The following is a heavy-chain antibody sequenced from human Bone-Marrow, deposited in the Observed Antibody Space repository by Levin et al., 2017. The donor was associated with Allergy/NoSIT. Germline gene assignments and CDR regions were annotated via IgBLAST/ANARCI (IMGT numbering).Heavy chain of an antibody. CDR2: IIPIFGTA. J-gene: IGHJ6*02. CDR3: ASSEKRDGSRGSGMDV. D-gene: IGHD5-24*01. V-gene: IGHV1-69*13. CDR1: GGTFSSYA. Sequence: ASVKVSCKASGGTFSSYAISWVRQAPGQGLEWMGGIIPIFGTANYAQKFQGRVTITADESTSTAYMELSSLRSEDTAVYYCASSEKRDGSRGSGMDVWGQGTTVTVSS.